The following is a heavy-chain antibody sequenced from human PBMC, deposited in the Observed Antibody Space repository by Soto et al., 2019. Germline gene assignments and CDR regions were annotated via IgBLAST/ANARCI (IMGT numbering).Heavy chain of an antibody. J-gene: IGHJ6*02. V-gene: IGHV1-3*01. CDR1: GYTFTSYA. Sequence: ASVKVSCKASGYTFTSYAMHLVRQAPGQRLEWMGWINAGNGNTKYSQKFQGRVTITRDTSASTAYMELSSLRSEDTAVYYCARGCSSSEVCYYYYGMDVWGQGTTVTVS. CDR2: INAGNGNT. D-gene: IGHD6-6*01. CDR3: ARGCSSSEVCYYYYGMDV.